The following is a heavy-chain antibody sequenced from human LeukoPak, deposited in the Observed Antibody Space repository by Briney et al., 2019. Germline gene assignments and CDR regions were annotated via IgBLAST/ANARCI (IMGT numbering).Heavy chain of an antibody. V-gene: IGHV1-2*02. CDR2: INPNSGDT. CDR3: AREPRNAFDI. Sequence: GASVKVSCKASGYTFTGYYMHWVRQAPRQGLEWMGWINPNSGDTNFAQKFQGRVTMTRDTSISTAYMELSRLRSDDTAVYSCAREPRNAFDIWGQGTMVTVSS. CDR1: GYTFTGYY. J-gene: IGHJ3*02. D-gene: IGHD1-14*01.